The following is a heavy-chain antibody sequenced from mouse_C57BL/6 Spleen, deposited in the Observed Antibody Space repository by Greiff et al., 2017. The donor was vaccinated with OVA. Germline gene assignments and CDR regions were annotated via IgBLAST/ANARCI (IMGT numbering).Heavy chain of an antibody. J-gene: IGHJ2*01. CDR3: ARRDYGFDY. CDR1: GYSFTGYF. CDR2: INPYNGDT. V-gene: IGHV1-20*01. Sequence: EVQLKESGPELVKPGDSVKISCKASGYSFTGYFMNWVMQSHGKSLEWIGRINPYNGDTFYNQKFKGKATLTVDKSSSTAHMELRSLTSEDSAVYYCARRDYGFDYWGQGTTLTVSS. D-gene: IGHD1-1*01.